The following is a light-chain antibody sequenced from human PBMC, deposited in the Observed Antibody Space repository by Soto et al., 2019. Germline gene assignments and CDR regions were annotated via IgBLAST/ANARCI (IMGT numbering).Light chain of an antibody. V-gene: IGKV3-15*01. J-gene: IGKJ2*01. CDR3: HQYNNWPHT. Sequence: EIVMTQSPATLSVSPGERATFSCRASQSISSDLAWYQQKPGQAPRLLIYGASTRATGIPARFSGSGSGTEFTLTISSLQSEDFAIYFCHQYNNWPHTFGQGTKVDIK. CDR2: GAS. CDR1: QSISSD.